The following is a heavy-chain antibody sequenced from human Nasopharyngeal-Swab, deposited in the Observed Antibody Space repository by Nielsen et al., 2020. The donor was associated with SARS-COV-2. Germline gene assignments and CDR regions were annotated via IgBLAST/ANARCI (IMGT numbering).Heavy chain of an antibody. CDR1: GYIFTSYY. CDR3: ATEGFGGLQH. CDR2: FNPSGDSI. J-gene: IGHJ1*01. V-gene: IGHV1-46*01. Sequence: ASAKVSCKASGYIFTSYYLHWVRQAPGQGLEWMGIFNPSGDSISFAQKFRRRVSMTRDTSTSTVYMELSSLRSQDTAVYYCATEGFGGLQHWGQGTLVTVSS. D-gene: IGHD3-16*01.